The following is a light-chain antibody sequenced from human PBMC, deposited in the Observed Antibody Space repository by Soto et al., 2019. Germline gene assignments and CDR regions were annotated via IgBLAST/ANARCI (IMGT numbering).Light chain of an antibody. J-gene: IGKJ1*01. CDR1: QSVSSSY. Sequence: EIVFTQSPVTLSLSPGERATLSCSAIQSVSSSYLAWYQQKPGQAPRLLIYGASSRATGIPDRFSGSGSGTDFTLTISRLEPEDFAVYYCQQYGSSPPWTFGQGTKVDIK. V-gene: IGKV3-20*01. CDR2: GAS. CDR3: QQYGSSPPWT.